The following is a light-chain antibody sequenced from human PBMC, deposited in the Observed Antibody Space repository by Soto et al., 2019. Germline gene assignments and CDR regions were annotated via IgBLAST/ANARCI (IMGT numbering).Light chain of an antibody. CDR1: QTISIW. J-gene: IGKJ1*01. Sequence: DIQMTQSPSTLSASVGDRVTITCRARQTISIWLAWYQQKPGKAPKLLIYDASILESGVPSRFSGSGSGTEFTLTISSLQPDDFATYYCQHYNSYSEAFGQGTKVDNK. CDR2: DAS. V-gene: IGKV1-5*01. CDR3: QHYNSYSEA.